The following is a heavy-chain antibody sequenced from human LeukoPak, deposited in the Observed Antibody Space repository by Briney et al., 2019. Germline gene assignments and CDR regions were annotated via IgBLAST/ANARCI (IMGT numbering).Heavy chain of an antibody. CDR2: INPNSGGT. J-gene: IGHJ6*02. D-gene: IGHD2-2*01. V-gene: IGHV1-2*02. CDR1: GYTFTDCY. Sequence: ASGKLCCKASGYTFTDCYVHWGGQAPGQGLEWRGGINPNSGGTEYAQTFPGRVAMTRDTSTSTAYMGPSRLGSDDTATYYSARDHCTSNSCYEDFYYGMDVRGPGTTVTVSS. CDR3: ARDHCTSNSCYEDFYYGMDV.